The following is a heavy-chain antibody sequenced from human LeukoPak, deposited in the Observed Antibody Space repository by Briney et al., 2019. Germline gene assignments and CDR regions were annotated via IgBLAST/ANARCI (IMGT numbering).Heavy chain of an antibody. CDR2: IHTSGTT. D-gene: IGHD3-16*01. Sequence: PSETLSLTCTVSGGSMSSYYWSFIRQPAGKGLEWIGRIHTSGTTYYNPSLKTRPTMSVDTSKNQFSLNLISVTAADTAMYYCTRGDYYDGGGRNWFDPWGQGTLVTVSS. CDR1: GGSMSSYY. CDR3: TRGDYYDGGGRNWFDP. V-gene: IGHV4-4*07. J-gene: IGHJ5*02.